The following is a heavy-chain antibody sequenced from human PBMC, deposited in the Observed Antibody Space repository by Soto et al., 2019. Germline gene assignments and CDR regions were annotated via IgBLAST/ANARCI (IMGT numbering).Heavy chain of an antibody. J-gene: IGHJ6*02. CDR3: ARDLRCCGLDV. V-gene: IGHV4-59*01. CDR1: GASMRSYS. CDR2: IFYSGSS. D-gene: IGHD3-9*01. Sequence: SETLSLTCNVSGASMRSYSWTWMRLSPGKGLEWIGDIFYSGSSNLNPSLRSRLGISIDTSKNKFSLMLKSVTAADTAVYYCARDLRCCGLDVWGQGTTVTVSS.